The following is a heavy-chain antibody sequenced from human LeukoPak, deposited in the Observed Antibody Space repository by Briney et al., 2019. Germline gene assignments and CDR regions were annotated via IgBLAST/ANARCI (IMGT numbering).Heavy chain of an antibody. J-gene: IGHJ4*02. D-gene: IGHD3-3*01. CDR3: ARGRLYYDFWSGYRTSYFDY. CDR2: GNT. V-gene: IGHV4-39*07. Sequence: GNTYYNPSLKSRVTISVDTSRNQFSLKLSSVTAADTAVYYCARGRLYYDFWSGYRTSYFDYWGQGTLVTVSS.